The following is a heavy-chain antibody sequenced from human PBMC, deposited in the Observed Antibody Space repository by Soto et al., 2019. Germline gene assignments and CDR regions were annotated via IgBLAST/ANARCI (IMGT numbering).Heavy chain of an antibody. CDR2: ISYDGSNK. CDR1: GFTFSSYG. D-gene: IGHD2-2*01. CDR3: AKDIGCSSTSCYLPYYYGMDV. Sequence: GGSLRLSCAASGFTFSSYGMHWVRQAPGKGLEWVAVISYDGSNKYYADSVKGRFTISRDNSKNTVYLQMNSLRAEDTAVYYCAKDIGCSSTSCYLPYYYGMDVWGQGTTVTVSS. V-gene: IGHV3-30*18. J-gene: IGHJ6*02.